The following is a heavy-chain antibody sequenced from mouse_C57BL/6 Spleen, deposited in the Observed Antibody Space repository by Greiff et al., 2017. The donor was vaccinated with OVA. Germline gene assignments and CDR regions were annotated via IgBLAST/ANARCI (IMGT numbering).Heavy chain of an antibody. Sequence: VQLQQSGPELVKPGASVKISCKASGYTFTDYYMHWVQQSPGKSLEWIGDIYPNNGGTSYNPKLKGKATLTVDKSSSTAYMEIRSLTAEDAAVYYGARGSYGYAMDYWGQGTSVTVSS. CDR1: GYTFTDYY. D-gene: IGHD1-1*02. CDR2: IYPNNGGT. V-gene: IGHV1-26*01. J-gene: IGHJ4*01. CDR3: ARGSYGYAMDY.